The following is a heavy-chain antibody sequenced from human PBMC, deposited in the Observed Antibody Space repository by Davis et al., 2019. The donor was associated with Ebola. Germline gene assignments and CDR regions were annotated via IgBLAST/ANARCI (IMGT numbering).Heavy chain of an antibody. Sequence: GSLRLSCAVYGGSFSGYYWSWIRQPPGKGLEWIGEINHSGSTNYNPSLKSRVTISVDKSKNQFSLKLSSVTAADTAVYYCARGIVPAARYFDLWGRGTLVTVSS. D-gene: IGHD2-2*01. J-gene: IGHJ2*01. CDR3: ARGIVPAARYFDL. CDR2: INHSGST. CDR1: GGSFSGYY. V-gene: IGHV4-34*01.